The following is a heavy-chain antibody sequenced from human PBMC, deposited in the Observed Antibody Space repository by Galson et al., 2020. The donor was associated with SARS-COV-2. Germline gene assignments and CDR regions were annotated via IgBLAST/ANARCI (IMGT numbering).Heavy chain of an antibody. Sequence: QLGESLKISCAASGFTFSSYGMHWVRQAPGKGLEWVAVIWYDGSNKYYAGSVKGRFTISRDNSKNTLYLQMNSLRAEDTAVYYCAKSGYSYGYEAYYFDYWGQGTLVTVSS. J-gene: IGHJ4*02. CDR3: AKSGYSYGYEAYYFDY. D-gene: IGHD5-18*01. V-gene: IGHV3-33*06. CDR2: IWYDGSNK. CDR1: GFTFSSYG.